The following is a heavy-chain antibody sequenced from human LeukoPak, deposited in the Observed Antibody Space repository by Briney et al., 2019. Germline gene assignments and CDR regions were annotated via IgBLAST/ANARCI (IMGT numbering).Heavy chain of an antibody. J-gene: IGHJ3*02. Sequence: ASVKVSCKASGYTFTGYYMHWVRQAPGQGLDWMGWINPNSGGTNYAQKFQGWVTMTRDTSISTAYMELSRLRSDDTAVYYCERGGITGTTQGPTRLNDAFDIWGQGTMVTVSS. CDR3: ERGGITGTTQGPTRLNDAFDI. D-gene: IGHD1-20*01. V-gene: IGHV1-2*04. CDR1: GYTFTGYY. CDR2: INPNSGGT.